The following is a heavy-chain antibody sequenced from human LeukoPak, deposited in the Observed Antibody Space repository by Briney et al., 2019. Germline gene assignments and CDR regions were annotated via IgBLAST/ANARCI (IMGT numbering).Heavy chain of an antibody. CDR1: GFTFSSYS. CDR2: ISSSSSTI. CDR3: AKDRYNWNYDAFDI. Sequence: GGSLRLSCAASGFTFSSYSMNWVRQAPGKGLEWVSYISSSSSTIYYADSVKGRFTISRDNAKNSLYLQMNSLRAEDTAVYYCAKDRYNWNYDAFDIWGQGTMVTVSS. J-gene: IGHJ3*02. D-gene: IGHD1-7*01. V-gene: IGHV3-48*01.